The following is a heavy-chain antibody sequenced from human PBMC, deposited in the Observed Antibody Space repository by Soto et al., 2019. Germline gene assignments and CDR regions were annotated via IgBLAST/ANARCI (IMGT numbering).Heavy chain of an antibody. Sequence: PSETLSLTCTVSGGSISSGDYYWSWIRQPPGKGLEWIGYIYYSGSTYYNPPLKSRVTISVDTSKNQFSLKLSSVTAADTAVYYCARMAPQDSNLDYWGQGTLVTVSS. D-gene: IGHD4-4*01. V-gene: IGHV4-30-4*01. CDR1: GGSISSGDYY. J-gene: IGHJ4*02. CDR2: IYYSGST. CDR3: ARMAPQDSNLDY.